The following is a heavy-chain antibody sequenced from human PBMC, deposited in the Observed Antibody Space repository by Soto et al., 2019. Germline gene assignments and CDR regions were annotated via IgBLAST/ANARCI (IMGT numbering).Heavy chain of an antibody. CDR3: AGGWFGEFVYYFDY. D-gene: IGHD3-10*01. CDR2: INPSGSSA. CDR1: GYTFINYN. Sequence: ASVPVSCKASGYTFINYNMHWVRQAPGQGLEWTGLINPSGSSATYAQKFQGRVTMTRDTSTSTVYMELRSLRSDDTAVYYCAGGWFGEFVYYFDYWGQGTLVTVSS. J-gene: IGHJ4*02. V-gene: IGHV1-46*01.